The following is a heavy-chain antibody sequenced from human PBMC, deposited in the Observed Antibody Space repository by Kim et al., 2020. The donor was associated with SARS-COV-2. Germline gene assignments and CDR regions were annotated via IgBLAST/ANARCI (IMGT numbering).Heavy chain of an antibody. CDR2: ISGSGGST. D-gene: IGHD4-17*01. J-gene: IGHJ4*02. Sequence: GGSLRLSCAASGFTFSSYAMSWVRQAPGKGLEWVSAISGSGGSTYYADSVKGRFTISRDNSKNTLYLQMNSLRAEDTAVYYCAKDLERTATVTTYSVVGYDYWGQGTLVTVSS. CDR1: GFTFSSYA. CDR3: AKDLERTATVTTYSVVGYDY. V-gene: IGHV3-23*01.